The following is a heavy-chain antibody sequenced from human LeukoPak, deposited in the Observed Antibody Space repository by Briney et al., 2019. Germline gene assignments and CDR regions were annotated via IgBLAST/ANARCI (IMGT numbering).Heavy chain of an antibody. J-gene: IGHJ5*02. Sequence: GGSLRLSCAASGFTFDDYAMHWVRQAPGKGLEWVSGISWNSGTIYYADSVKGRFTISRDNAKNSLYLQMNSLRAEDTAVYYCASLMGWSDPWGQGTLVTVSS. CDR2: ISWNSGTI. CDR1: GFTFDDYA. CDR3: ASLMGWSDP. D-gene: IGHD2-8*01. V-gene: IGHV3-9*01.